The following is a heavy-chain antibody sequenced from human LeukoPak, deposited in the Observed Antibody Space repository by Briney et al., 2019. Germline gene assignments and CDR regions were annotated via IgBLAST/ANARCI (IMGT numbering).Heavy chain of an antibody. CDR3: ARDGVRRDGYNNGFDY. CDR1: GFTFSSYE. V-gene: IGHV3-48*03. J-gene: IGHJ4*02. CDR2: ISSSGSTI. Sequence: GGSLRLSCAASGFTFSSYEMNWVRQAPGKGLEWVSYISSSGSTIYYADSVKGRFTISRDNAKNSLYLQMNSLRAEDTAVYYCARDGVRRDGYNNGFDYWGQGTLVTVSS. D-gene: IGHD5-24*01.